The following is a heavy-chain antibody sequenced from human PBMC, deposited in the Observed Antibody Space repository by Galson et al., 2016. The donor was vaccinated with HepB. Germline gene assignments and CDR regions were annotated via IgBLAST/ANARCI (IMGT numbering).Heavy chain of an antibody. CDR3: ARSYLLGRGLGS. J-gene: IGHJ4*02. CDR2: TYYMSKWHF. V-gene: IGHV6-1*01. Sequence: CAISWDSVSNNNAGWYCIRQSPSRGLEWLGRTYYMSKWHFDYADSVISRITINPDTSKNQFSLQLKYVTPEDTAIYYCARSYLLGRGLGSWGQGTLVTVSS. D-gene: IGHD7-27*01. CDR1: WDSVSNNNAG.